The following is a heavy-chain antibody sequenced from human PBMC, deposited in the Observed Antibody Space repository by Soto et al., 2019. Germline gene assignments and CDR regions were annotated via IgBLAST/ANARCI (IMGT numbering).Heavy chain of an antibody. V-gene: IGHV3-43*01. J-gene: IGHJ6*02. CDR2: ISWDGSTT. D-gene: IGHD5-12*01. CDR1: GFTFDDHT. Sequence: EVQLVESGGGVVQPGGSLRLSCAASGFTFDDHTMHWVRQAPGKGLEWVSLISWDGSTTYYTDSVEGRFTISRDNSKISLYLQMTSLRTEDTALYYCAKDFSGYERGIYFFFGLEVWAQGTTVIVSS. CDR3: AKDFSGYERGIYFFFGLEV.